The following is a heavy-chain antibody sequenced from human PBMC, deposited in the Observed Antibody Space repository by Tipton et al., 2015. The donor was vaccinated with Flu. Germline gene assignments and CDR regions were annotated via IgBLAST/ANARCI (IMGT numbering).Heavy chain of an antibody. V-gene: IGHV1-2*02. D-gene: IGHD4-23*01. Sequence: QLVQSGAEVKRPGASVKVSCKASGYTFSDYYINWVRQAPGQGLEWVGWINLNSGGTNYAQKFQGRVTLTRATSISTAYMELSRLRYDDTAVHYCARDRNSDAFDIWGQGTMVTVSS. J-gene: IGHJ3*02. CDR1: GYTFSDYY. CDR3: ARDRNSDAFDI. CDR2: INLNSGGT.